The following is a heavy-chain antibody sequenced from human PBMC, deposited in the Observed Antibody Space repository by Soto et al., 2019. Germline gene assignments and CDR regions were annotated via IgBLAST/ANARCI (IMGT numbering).Heavy chain of an antibody. CDR2: VWFDESHK. CDR1: GFTFSAYG. Sequence: QMQLVESGGGVVQPGGSLRLSCVASGFTFSAYGMHWVRQAPGKGLEWVAVVWFDESHKFYADSVKGRFTISRDNSKNTTYLQLASLRVEATAIYYGARYSGAAGNWFDPWGQGTLVTVSS. J-gene: IGHJ5*02. CDR3: ARYSGAAGNWFDP. D-gene: IGHD3-10*01. V-gene: IGHV3-33*01.